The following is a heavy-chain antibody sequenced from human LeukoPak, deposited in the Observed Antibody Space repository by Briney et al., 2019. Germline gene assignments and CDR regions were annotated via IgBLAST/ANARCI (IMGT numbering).Heavy chain of an antibody. Sequence: GASVKVSCKTSGYTFTGYYMHWVRQAPGQGLEWMGWINPNSGGTNYAQKFQGRVTMTRDTSISTAYMELSRLRSDDTAVYYCARERTLYSGSSLGYWGRGTLVTVSS. V-gene: IGHV1-2*02. CDR3: ARERTLYSGSSLGY. J-gene: IGHJ4*02. CDR2: INPNSGGT. D-gene: IGHD1-26*01. CDR1: GYTFTGYY.